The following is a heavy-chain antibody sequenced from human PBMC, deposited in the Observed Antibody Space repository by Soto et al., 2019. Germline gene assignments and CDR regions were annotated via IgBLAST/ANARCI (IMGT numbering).Heavy chain of an antibody. CDR1: GFTFSNAW. J-gene: IGHJ6*02. CDR2: IKSKTDGGTT. V-gene: IGHV3-15*01. Sequence: GGSLRLSCAASGFTFSNAWMSWVRQAPGKGLEWVGRIKSKTDGGTTDYAAPVKGRFTISRDDSKNTLYLQMNSLKTEDTAVHYCTTDRDYYYYYGMDVWGQGTTVTVSS. CDR3: TTDRDYYYYYGMDV.